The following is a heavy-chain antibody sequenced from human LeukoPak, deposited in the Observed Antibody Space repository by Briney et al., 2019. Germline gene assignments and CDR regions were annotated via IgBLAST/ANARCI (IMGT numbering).Heavy chain of an antibody. D-gene: IGHD6-6*01. CDR2: IYYSGST. CDR3: ARVREEYSISPLDY. V-gene: IGHV4-31*03. CDR1: GGSIGCGGYY. J-gene: IGHJ4*02. Sequence: SETLSLTCTVSGGSIGCGGYYWSWIRQHPGKGLEWIGYIYYSGSTYYNPSLKSRVTISVDTSKNQFSLKLSSVTAADTAVYYCARVREEYSISPLDYWGQGTLVTVSS.